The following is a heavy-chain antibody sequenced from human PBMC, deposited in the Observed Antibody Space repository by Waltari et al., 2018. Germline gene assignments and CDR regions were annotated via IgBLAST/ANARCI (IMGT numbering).Heavy chain of an antibody. J-gene: IGHJ4*02. CDR2: IGTAGDT. Sequence: EVQLVESGGGLVQPGGSLRLSCAASGFTFSSYDMPWVRQATAKGLEWVSAIGTAGDTYYPGSVKGRFTISRENAKNSLYLQMNSLRAGDTAVYYCARANWGGFDYWGQGTLVTVSS. CDR3: ARANWGGFDY. CDR1: GFTFSSYD. D-gene: IGHD7-27*01. V-gene: IGHV3-13*01.